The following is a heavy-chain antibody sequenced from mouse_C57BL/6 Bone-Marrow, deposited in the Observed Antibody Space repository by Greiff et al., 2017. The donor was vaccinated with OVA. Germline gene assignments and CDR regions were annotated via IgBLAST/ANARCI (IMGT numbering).Heavy chain of an antibody. D-gene: IGHD6-5*01. CDR1: GFTFSSYG. Sequence: EVNVVESGGDLVKPGGSLKLSCAASGFTFSSYGMSWVRQTPDKRLEWVATISSGGSYPYYPDSVKGRFTISRDNAKNTLYLQMSSLKSEDTAMYYCASRPIYYAMDYWGQGTSVTVSS. CDR2: ISSGGSYP. V-gene: IGHV5-6*02. J-gene: IGHJ4*01. CDR3: ASRPIYYAMDY.